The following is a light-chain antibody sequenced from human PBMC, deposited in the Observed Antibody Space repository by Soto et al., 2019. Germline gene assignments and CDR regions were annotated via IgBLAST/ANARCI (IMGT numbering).Light chain of an antibody. Sequence: EIVMRRSPATLSVSPGERATLSCRASQSVSANYAWYQQKPGQAPRLLISDASTRATGIPARFSGTGSGTEFTLTISSLQSEDFAVYYCQQYDNWPETFGQGTKVDIK. CDR1: QSVSAN. CDR2: DAS. CDR3: QQYDNWPET. J-gene: IGKJ1*01. V-gene: IGKV3-15*01.